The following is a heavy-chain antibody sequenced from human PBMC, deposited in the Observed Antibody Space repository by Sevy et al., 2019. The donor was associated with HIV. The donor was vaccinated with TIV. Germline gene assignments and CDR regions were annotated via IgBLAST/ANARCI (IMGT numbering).Heavy chain of an antibody. CDR2: ISAYNGNT. D-gene: IGHD3-10*01. V-gene: IGHV1-18*04. CDR3: ARGSFSGSGSLWGDY. Sequence: ASMKVSCKASGYTFTSYGISWVRQAPGQGLEWMGWISAYNGNTNYAQKFQGRVTMTTDTSTSTAYMDLRSLRSDDTAVYYCARGSFSGSGSLWGDYWGQGTLVTVSS. CDR1: GYTFTSYG. J-gene: IGHJ4*02.